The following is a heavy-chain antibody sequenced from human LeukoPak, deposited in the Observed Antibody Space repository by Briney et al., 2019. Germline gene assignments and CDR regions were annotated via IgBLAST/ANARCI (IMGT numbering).Heavy chain of an antibody. CDR3: AKVGYWYYFDY. CDR2: ISGSGGTT. CDR1: GFTFSSYA. D-gene: IGHD2-2*03. V-gene: IGHV3-23*01. Sequence: GGSLRLSCAASGFTFSSYAMNWVRQAPGKGLEWVSAISGSGGTTYYADSVKGRFTISRDNSKNTLYLHMNSLRAEDTAVYYCAKVGYWYYFDYWGQGTLVTVSS. J-gene: IGHJ4*02.